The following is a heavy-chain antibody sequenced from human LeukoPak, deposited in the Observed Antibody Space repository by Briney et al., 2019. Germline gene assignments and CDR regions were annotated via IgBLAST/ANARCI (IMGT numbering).Heavy chain of an antibody. CDR1: GFTFSSCG. CDR2: ISYDGSNK. CDR3: AKDGGGIGGWYLDY. J-gene: IGHJ4*02. Sequence: GGSLRLSCAASGFTFSSCGMHWVRQAPGKGLEWVAVISYDGSNKYYADSVKGRFTISRDNAKNSLYLQMNSLRAEDTALYYCAKDGGGIGGWYLDYWGQGTLVTVSS. D-gene: IGHD6-19*01. V-gene: IGHV3-30*18.